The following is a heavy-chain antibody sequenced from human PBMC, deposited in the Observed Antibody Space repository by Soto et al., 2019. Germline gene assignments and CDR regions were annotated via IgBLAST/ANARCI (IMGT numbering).Heavy chain of an antibody. CDR3: TKDPHFDF. CDR2: ISYHGKTI. J-gene: IGHJ4*02. CDR1: GFYFSSYG. V-gene: IGHV3-30*18. Sequence: AGSLRLSCAASGFYFSSYGMHWVRQAPDRGLEWVAAISYHGKTIYYADSVKGRFTISRDNSKNTVYLQMNTLRTEDTAVYYCTKDPHFDFWGQGPLVTVSS.